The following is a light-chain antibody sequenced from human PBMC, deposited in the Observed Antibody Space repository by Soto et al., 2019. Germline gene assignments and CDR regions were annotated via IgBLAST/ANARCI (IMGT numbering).Light chain of an antibody. V-gene: IGKV3-15*01. CDR2: DAS. Sequence: EIVLTHSPGTLALSPWEGATLSRSASQSVSSNLAWYQQKPGRAPKLLIYDASTRATGIPARFSGSGSGTEFTLTINSLQSEDFAVYYCQQYNYWPPLTFGGGTKVDIK. CDR1: QSVSSN. CDR3: QQYNYWPPLT. J-gene: IGKJ4*01.